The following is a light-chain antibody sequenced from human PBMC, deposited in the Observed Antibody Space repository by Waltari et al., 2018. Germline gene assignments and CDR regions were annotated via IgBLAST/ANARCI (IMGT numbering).Light chain of an antibody. CDR2: WAS. CDR1: QSVSDHDNNKNY. CDR3: QQYYNTPPT. V-gene: IGKV4-1*01. J-gene: IGKJ1*01. Sequence: DIVMTQSLDSLTVSPGERATINCRSSQSVSDHDNNKNYLAWYRQKAGPPPKLLISWASTREFGVPDRFSGSGSGTEFTLTISSLQPEDVAVYYCQQYYNTPPTFGQGTKVEIK.